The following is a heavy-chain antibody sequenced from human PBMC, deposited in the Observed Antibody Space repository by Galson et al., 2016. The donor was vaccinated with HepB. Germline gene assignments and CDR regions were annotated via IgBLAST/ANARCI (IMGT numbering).Heavy chain of an antibody. J-gene: IGHJ5*02. D-gene: IGHD3-3*01. CDR3: ARVSFTIFGVTPNWFDP. CDR1: GFTFSRYG. Sequence: SLRLSCAASGFTFSRYGMHWVRQAPGKGLEWVAVILYDGSKKYYADSVKGRFTISRDNSKNTLYLQMNSLRAEDTAVYYCARVSFTIFGVTPNWFDPWGQGTLVTVSS. CDR2: ILYDGSKK. V-gene: IGHV3-33*01.